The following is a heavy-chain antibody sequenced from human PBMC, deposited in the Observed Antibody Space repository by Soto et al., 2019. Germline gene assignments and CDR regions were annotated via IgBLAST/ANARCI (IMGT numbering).Heavy chain of an antibody. CDR2: IYAGDSDT. CDR3: AHSNSSADAFDI. D-gene: IGHD5-18*01. J-gene: IGHJ3*02. V-gene: IGHV5-51*01. Sequence: GESLKISCKGSGYSFTSYWIGWVRQMPGKGLEWVGIIYAGDSDTSYSPPFQGQFTISADKSISTAYLQWSSLKASDTAMYYCAHSNSSADAFDIWGQGTMVTVSS. CDR1: GYSFTSYW.